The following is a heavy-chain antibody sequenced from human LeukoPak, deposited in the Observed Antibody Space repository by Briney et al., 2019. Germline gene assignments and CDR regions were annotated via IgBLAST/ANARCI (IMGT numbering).Heavy chain of an antibody. Sequence: GGSLRLSCAASGFTFKKYDITWVRQAPGKGLEWVAGINSDGSSTSYADSVKGRFTISRDNAKNTLYLQMNSLRAEDTAVYYCAREYSSGHFDYWGQGTLVTVSS. D-gene: IGHD6-19*01. J-gene: IGHJ4*02. CDR2: INSDGSST. V-gene: IGHV3-74*01. CDR1: GFTFKKYD. CDR3: AREYSSGHFDY.